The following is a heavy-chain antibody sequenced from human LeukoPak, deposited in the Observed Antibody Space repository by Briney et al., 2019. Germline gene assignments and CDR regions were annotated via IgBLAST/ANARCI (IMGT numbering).Heavy chain of an antibody. CDR3: ARSQNYYGSGDY. D-gene: IGHD3-10*01. CDR2: IYYTGST. CDR1: GGSISSSNW. V-gene: IGHV4-4*02. J-gene: IGHJ4*02. Sequence: SGTLSLTCAVSGGSISSSNWWSWVRQPPGKALEWIGYIYYTGSTYYNPSLEGRVTISVDTSKNHFSVKLSSVTAADTAVYYCARSQNYYGSGDYWSQGTLVTVSS.